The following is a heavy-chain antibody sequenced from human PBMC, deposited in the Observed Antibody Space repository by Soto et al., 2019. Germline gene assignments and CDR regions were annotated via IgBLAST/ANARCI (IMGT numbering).Heavy chain of an antibody. Sequence: GGSLRLSCAASGFTFSNAWMSWVRQAPGKGLEWVGRIKSKTDGGTSDYAAPVKGRFTISRDDSRKTLYLEMISLEAEDTAVYYCTTDDPINRNWGQGTLVTVSS. CDR1: GFTFSNAW. CDR2: IKSKTDGGTS. J-gene: IGHJ4*02. V-gene: IGHV3-15*01. CDR3: TTDDPINRN.